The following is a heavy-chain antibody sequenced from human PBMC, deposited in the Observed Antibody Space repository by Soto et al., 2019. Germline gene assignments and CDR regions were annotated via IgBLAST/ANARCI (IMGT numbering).Heavy chain of an antibody. J-gene: IGHJ5*02. CDR3: AGVGGIIGFDP. CDR1: GGSNSSGGYC. D-gene: IGHD3-16*01. Sequence: QVQLQESGPGLMKPSQTLSLAGTISGGSNSSGGYCWSWIRQHPGKGLEWIGYNYYSGSTYYNPSLNIRVIISSVTSKNQFSLKLSSLAAADTAVYYCAGVGGIIGFDPWGQGTLVTVSS. CDR2: NYYSGST. V-gene: IGHV4-31*03.